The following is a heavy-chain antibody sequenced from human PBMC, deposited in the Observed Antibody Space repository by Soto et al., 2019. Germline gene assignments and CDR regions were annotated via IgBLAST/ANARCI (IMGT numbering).Heavy chain of an antibody. CDR2: INSDGSST. D-gene: IGHD2-2*02. Sequence: HPGGSLRLSCAASGFTFSSYWMHWVRQAPGKGLVWVSRINSDGSSTSYADSVKGRFTISRDNAKNTLYLQMNSLRAEDTAVYYCARGPHYTVPLYYFDYWGQGTLVTVSS. CDR3: ARGPHYTVPLYYFDY. J-gene: IGHJ4*02. CDR1: GFTFSSYW. V-gene: IGHV3-74*01.